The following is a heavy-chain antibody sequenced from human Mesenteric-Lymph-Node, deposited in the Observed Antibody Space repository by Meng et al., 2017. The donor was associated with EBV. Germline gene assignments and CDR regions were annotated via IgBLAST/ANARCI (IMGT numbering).Heavy chain of an antibody. CDR2: VYHSGSA. Sequence: QVQRQESGPGLVKPSGTLSLTCAVSGGSISSSNWWSWVRQPPGKGLEWIGEVYHSGSANYNPSLKSRVTISVDKSKNQFSLNLSSVTAADTAVYYCARVGYNYVYYFDYWGQGTLVTVSS. CDR1: GGSISSSNW. D-gene: IGHD5-18*01. J-gene: IGHJ4*02. CDR3: ARVGYNYVYYFDY. V-gene: IGHV4-4*02.